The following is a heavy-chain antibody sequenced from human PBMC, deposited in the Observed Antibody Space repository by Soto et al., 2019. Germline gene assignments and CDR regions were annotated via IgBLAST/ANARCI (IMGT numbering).Heavy chain of an antibody. J-gene: IGHJ6*02. Sequence: WETLSLTCTVSGGSISSYYWSWIRQPPGKGLGWIGYIYYSGSTNYNPSLKSRVTISVDTSKNQFSLKLSSVTAADTAVYYCARAGYSYGYWQDGMDVWGQGTTVTVSS. CDR3: ARAGYSYGYWQDGMDV. D-gene: IGHD5-18*01. CDR2: IYYSGST. CDR1: GGSISSYY. V-gene: IGHV4-59*01.